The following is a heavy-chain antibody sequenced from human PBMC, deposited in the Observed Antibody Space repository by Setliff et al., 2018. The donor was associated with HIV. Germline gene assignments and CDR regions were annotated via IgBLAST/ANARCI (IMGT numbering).Heavy chain of an antibody. J-gene: IGHJ3*02. V-gene: IGHV3-23*01. D-gene: IGHD3-22*01. CDR3: AKDSNPGHMIVVAYDAFDI. CDR2: ITYSGSST. Sequence: ETLSLTCAVSDGSISSSNWWSWVRQPPGKGLEWVSAITYSGSSTYYADSVKGRFAISRDNSKNTLYLQMNGLRAEDTATYYCAKDSNPGHMIVVAYDAFDIWGQGTMVTVSS. CDR1: DGSISSSN.